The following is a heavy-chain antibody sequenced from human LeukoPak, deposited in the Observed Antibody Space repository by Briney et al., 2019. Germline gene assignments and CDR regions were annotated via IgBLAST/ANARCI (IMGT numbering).Heavy chain of an antibody. D-gene: IGHD2-15*01. V-gene: IGHV1-18*01. CDR2: ISAYNGNT. CDR3: ARDLHSPLLYHTGFDY. J-gene: IGHJ4*02. CDR1: GYTFTSYG. Sequence: GASVKVSCKASGYTFTSYGISWVRQAPGQGLEWMGWISAYNGNTNYAQKFQGRVTMTTDTSTSTAYMELRSLRSDDTAVYYCARDLHSPLLYHTGFDYWGQGTLVTVSS.